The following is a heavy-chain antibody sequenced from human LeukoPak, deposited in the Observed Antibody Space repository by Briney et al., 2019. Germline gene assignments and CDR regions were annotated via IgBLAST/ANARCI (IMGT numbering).Heavy chain of an antibody. J-gene: IGHJ4*02. CDR3: ARDRLGPSFSVSHFDL. CDR2: INYNGAIT. CDR1: GFTFVDYG. D-gene: IGHD3-3*02. Sequence: GGSLRLSCATSGFTFVDYGLSWVRRAPGKGLEWLCAINYNGAITDYADSVEGRFTISRDNAKNSLYLRMDSLRAEDPALYYCARDRLGPSFSVSHFDLWGQGTLVTVSS. V-gene: IGHV3-20*04.